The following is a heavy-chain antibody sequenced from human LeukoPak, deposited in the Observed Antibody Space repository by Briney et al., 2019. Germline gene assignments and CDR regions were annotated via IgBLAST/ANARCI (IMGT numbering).Heavy chain of an antibody. CDR3: TYYCDTGRQPNRYDY. J-gene: IGHJ4*02. D-gene: IGHD3-22*01. CDR2: SKSKGDGGTT. CDR1: GFTLSNAW. Sequence: PGGSLRLSCAASGFTLSNAWMKWVRQAPGKGLEWVGRSKSKGDGGTTDYAAPVKGRFTISRDESKNTLFLQMNSLKIEDTAIYYCTYYCDTGRQPNRYDYWGQGTLVTVSS. V-gene: IGHV3-15*05.